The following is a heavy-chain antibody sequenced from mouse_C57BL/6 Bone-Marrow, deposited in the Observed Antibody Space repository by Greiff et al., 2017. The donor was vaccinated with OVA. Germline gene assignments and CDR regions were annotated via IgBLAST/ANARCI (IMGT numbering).Heavy chain of an antibody. D-gene: IGHD1-1*01. Sequence: DVKLQESGPGMVKPSQSLSLTCTVTGYSITSGYAWHWIRHFPGNKLEWMGSISYSGSTNYNPSLKSRISITHDTSKNHFFLKLNSVTTEDTATYYCARELRFYYFDYWGQGTTLTVSS. V-gene: IGHV3-1*01. CDR3: ARELRFYYFDY. J-gene: IGHJ2*01. CDR1: GYSITSGYA. CDR2: ISYSGST.